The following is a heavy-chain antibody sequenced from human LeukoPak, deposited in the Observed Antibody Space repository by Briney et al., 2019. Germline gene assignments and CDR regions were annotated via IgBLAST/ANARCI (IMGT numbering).Heavy chain of an antibody. Sequence: ASVKVSCKASGYNFISSGVTWVRQAPGQGLEWMGWISPYNGNTNFAQKLQGRVTMTTDTPTSTAYMELRSLRSDDTAVYYCARDRYSSSWYGGYWGQGTLVTVSS. V-gene: IGHV1-18*04. CDR1: GYNFISSG. D-gene: IGHD6-13*01. J-gene: IGHJ4*02. CDR2: ISPYNGNT. CDR3: ARDRYSSSWYGGY.